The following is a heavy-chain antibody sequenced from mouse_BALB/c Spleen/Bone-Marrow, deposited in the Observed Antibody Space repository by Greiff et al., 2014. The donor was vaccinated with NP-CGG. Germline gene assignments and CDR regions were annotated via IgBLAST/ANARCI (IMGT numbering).Heavy chain of an antibody. V-gene: IGHV1-18*01. CDR1: GYSFTGYT. CDR3: ARRGYGYDDYFGY. J-gene: IGHJ2*01. D-gene: IGHD2-2*01. CDR2: ISPYNGGA. Sequence: EVQLVESGPELVKPGASMKTSCKASGYSFTGYTMNWVKQSHGKNLEWIGLISPYNGGASYNQKFKGKATLTVDKSSSTAYMELLSLTSEDSAVYYCARRGYGYDDYFGYWGQGTTLTVSS.